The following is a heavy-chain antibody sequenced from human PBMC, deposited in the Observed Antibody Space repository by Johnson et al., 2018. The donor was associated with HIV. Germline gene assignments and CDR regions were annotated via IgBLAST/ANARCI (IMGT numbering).Heavy chain of an antibody. CDR3: TGGWYNLSAFDI. CDR2: IWYDGSNK. J-gene: IGHJ3*02. Sequence: QVQLVESGGGVVQPGRSLRLSCAASGFTFSSYGMHWVRQAPGKGLEWVAVIWYDGSNKYYVDSVKGRFTISRDNAKNSLYVQMNSLRAEDTAMYYCTGGWYNLSAFDIWGQGTMVTVSS. D-gene: IGHD1-1*01. V-gene: IGHV3-33*03. CDR1: GFTFSSYG.